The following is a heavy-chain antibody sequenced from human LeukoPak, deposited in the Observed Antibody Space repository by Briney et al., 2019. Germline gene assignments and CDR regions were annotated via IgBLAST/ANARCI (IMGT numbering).Heavy chain of an antibody. D-gene: IGHD4-17*01. CDR2: MYDSGST. J-gene: IGHJ3*02. CDR3: ARDEDGDSDAFDI. CDR1: GASISNYH. V-gene: IGHV4-59*01. Sequence: SETLSLICTVSGASISNYHWSWIRQPPGKGLEWIGYMYDSGSTNYNPSLKSRVTISVDTSKNQFSLNLNSVTAADTAVYYCARDEDGDSDAFDIWGQGTMVTVSS.